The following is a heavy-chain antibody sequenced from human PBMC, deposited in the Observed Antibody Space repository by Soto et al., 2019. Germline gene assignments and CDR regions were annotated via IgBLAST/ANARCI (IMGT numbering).Heavy chain of an antibody. D-gene: IGHD1-1*01. J-gene: IGHJ6*02. CDR1: GGSFSGYY. CDR3: ARERAAGGWNGYYYYGMDV. Sequence: PETLSLTCAVHGGSFSGYYWSWIRQPPGKGLEWIGEINHSGSTNYNPCPKSRVTISVDTSKDQFSLKLSSVTAADTAVYYCARERAAGGWNGYYYYGMDVWGQGTTVTVSS. CDR2: INHSGST. V-gene: IGHV4-34*01.